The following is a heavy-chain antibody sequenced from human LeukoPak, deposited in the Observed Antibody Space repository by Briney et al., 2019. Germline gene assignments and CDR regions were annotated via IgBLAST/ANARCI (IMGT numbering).Heavy chain of an antibody. CDR2: ISGSGGST. J-gene: IGHJ6*03. V-gene: IGHV3-23*01. CDR1: GFTFSSYG. Sequence: GGSLRLSCAASGFTFSSYGMSWVRQAPGKGLEWVSAISGSGGSTYYADSVKGRFTISRDNSKNTLYLQMNSLRAEDTAVYYCAKGVRPDYYYYYYMDVWGKGTTVTISS. D-gene: IGHD3-10*01. CDR3: AKGVRPDYYYYYYMDV.